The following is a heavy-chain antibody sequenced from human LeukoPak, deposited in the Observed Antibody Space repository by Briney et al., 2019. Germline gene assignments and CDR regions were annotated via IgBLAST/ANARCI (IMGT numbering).Heavy chain of an antibody. CDR2: IYSGGST. CDR1: GFTVSSNY. V-gene: IGHV3-66*01. D-gene: IGHD5-24*01. Sequence: GGSLRLSCAASGFTVSSNYMSWVRQAPGKGLEWVSVIYSGGSTYYADSVKGRFTISRDNSKNTLYLQMNSPRAEDTAVYYCRGDGYNSPFDYWGQGTLVTVSS. J-gene: IGHJ4*02. CDR3: RGDGYNSPFDY.